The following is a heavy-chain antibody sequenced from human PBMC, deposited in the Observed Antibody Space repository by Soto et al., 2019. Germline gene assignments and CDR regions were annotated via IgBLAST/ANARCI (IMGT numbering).Heavy chain of an antibody. CDR2: INPNSGGT. Sequence: GASVKVSCKASGYTFTGYYMHWVRQAPGQGLEWMGWINPNSGGTNYAQKFQGRVTMTRDTSISTAYMELSRLRSDDTAVYYCARGVSYYDFWSGFLAHFDPWGQGTLVTVSS. CDR1: GYTFTGYY. CDR3: ARGVSYYDFWSGFLAHFDP. J-gene: IGHJ5*02. V-gene: IGHV1-2*02. D-gene: IGHD3-3*01.